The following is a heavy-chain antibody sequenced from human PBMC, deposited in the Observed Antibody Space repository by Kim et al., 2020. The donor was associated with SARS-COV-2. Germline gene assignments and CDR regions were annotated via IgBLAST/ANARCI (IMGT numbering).Heavy chain of an antibody. CDR2: IKQDGSGK. Sequence: GGSLRLSCAASGFTFSSYWMSWVRQAPGKGLEWVANIKQDGSGKYYVDSVKGRFTISRDNAKNSLYLQMNSLRAEDTAVYYCASGGGMYSSSVDYWGQGTLVTVSS. J-gene: IGHJ4*02. D-gene: IGHD6-6*01. CDR1: GFTFSSYW. V-gene: IGHV3-7*01. CDR3: ASGGGMYSSSVDY.